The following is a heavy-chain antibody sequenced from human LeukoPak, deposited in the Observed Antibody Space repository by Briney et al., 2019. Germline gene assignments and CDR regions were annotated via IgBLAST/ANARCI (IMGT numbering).Heavy chain of an antibody. D-gene: IGHD1-1*01. CDR2: INSGSTYT. Sequence: GGSLRLSCAASGFTFSSHLMHWVRQAPGKGLEWVSSINSGSTYTYYTESVKGRFTVSRDNAKNSLFLQMNSLRAEDTAIYYCARSLTTLTYEGYWGQGTLVTVSS. CDR1: GFTFSSHL. CDR3: ARSLTTLTYEGY. J-gene: IGHJ4*02. V-gene: IGHV3-21*01.